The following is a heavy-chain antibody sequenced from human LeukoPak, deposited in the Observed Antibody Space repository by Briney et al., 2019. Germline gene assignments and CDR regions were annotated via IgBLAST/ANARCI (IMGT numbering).Heavy chain of an antibody. V-gene: IGHV3-74*01. D-gene: IGHD3-3*01. CDR3: ARDGPPFYDFWSGPRSFNC. Sequence: GGSLRLSCVASAFTFNNYWMHWVRQAPGKGLVWVSRIKGDGSSTNYADSVRGRFTISRDNAKNSVYLQMSNLRAEDTAVYYCARDGPPFYDFWSGPRSFNCWGQGTLVTVSS. J-gene: IGHJ4*02. CDR2: IKGDGSST. CDR1: AFTFNNYW.